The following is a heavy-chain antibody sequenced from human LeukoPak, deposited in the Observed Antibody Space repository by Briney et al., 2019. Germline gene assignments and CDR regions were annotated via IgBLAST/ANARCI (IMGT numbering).Heavy chain of an antibody. J-gene: IGHJ4*02. V-gene: IGHV5-51*01. CDR2: IYPGDSDT. CDR1: GYSFTSYW. Sequence: PGASLKISCKGSGYSFTSYWMGWVRQFPGKGLEWMGSIYPGDSDTRYSPSFQGQVTISADKSISTAYLQWSSLKASDTAMYYCARPPGRVRGVITDYWGQGTLVTVSS. D-gene: IGHD3-10*01. CDR3: ARPPGRVRGVITDY.